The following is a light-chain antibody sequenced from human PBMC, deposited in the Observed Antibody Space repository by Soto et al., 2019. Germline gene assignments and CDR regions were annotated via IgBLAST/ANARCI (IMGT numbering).Light chain of an antibody. CDR2: DVS. CDR3: SSYTRSSLVV. CDR1: SSDVGGYNY. Sequence: QSALTQPASVSGSPGQSITISCTGTSSDVGGYNYVSWYQQHPGKAPKLMIYDVSNRPSGVSNRFSGSKSGNTASLTISGLQAEDEADYYCSSYTRSSLVVFGGGTPLTVL. J-gene: IGLJ2*01. V-gene: IGLV2-14*01.